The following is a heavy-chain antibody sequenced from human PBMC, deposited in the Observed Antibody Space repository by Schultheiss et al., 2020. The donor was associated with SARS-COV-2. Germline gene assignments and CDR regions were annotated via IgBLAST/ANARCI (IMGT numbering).Heavy chain of an antibody. J-gene: IGHJ4*02. V-gene: IGHV3-64D*06. CDR1: GFTFSSYD. CDR3: ARDRYYYDSSGSYDY. CDR2: ISSNGGST. Sequence: GESLKISCSASGFTFSSYDMHWVRQAPGKGLEYVSAISSNGGSTYYADSVKGRFTISRDNSKNTLYLQMSSLRAEDTAVYYCARDRYYYDSSGSYDYWGQGTLVTVSS. D-gene: IGHD3-22*01.